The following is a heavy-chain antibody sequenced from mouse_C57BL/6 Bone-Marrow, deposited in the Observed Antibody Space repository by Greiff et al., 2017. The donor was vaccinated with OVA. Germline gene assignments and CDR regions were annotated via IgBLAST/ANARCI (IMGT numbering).Heavy chain of an antibody. CDR3: ARGGSYAMYY. CDR2: IYPGGGYT. CDR1: GYTFTNYW. Sequence: QVQLKQSGAELVRPEPSVKMSCKASGYTFTNYWIGWAKQRPGHGLEWIGDIYPGGGYTNYNEKFKGKATLTADKSSSTAYMQFSSLTSEDSAIYYCARGGSYAMYYWGQGTSVTVSS. V-gene: IGHV1-63*01. J-gene: IGHJ4*01.